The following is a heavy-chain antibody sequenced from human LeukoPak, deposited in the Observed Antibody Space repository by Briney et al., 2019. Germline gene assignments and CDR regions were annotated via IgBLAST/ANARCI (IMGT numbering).Heavy chain of an antibody. D-gene: IGHD6-6*01. CDR1: GFTFSSYG. J-gene: IGHJ6*02. V-gene: IGHV3-30*03. CDR3: ARDFVTDGPACYYYGMDV. CDR2: ISYDGSNK. Sequence: GGSLRLSCAASGFTFSSYGMHWVRQAPGKGLEWVAVISYDGSNKYYADSVKGRFTISRDNSKNTLYLQMNSLRAEDTAVYYCARDFVTDGPACYYYGMDVWGQGTTVTVSS.